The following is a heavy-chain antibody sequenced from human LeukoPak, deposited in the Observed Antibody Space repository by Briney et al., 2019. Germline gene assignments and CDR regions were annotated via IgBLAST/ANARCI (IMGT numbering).Heavy chain of an antibody. CDR2: ITGSGNTA. CDR3: ARESPIRAAGILEWPNYYYYYMDV. CDR1: GFTFSTYA. Sequence: GGSLRLSCAASGFTFSTYAMSWVRQAPGKGLERVSTITGSGNTASYAHSVKGRFTISRDHAKNSLYLQMNSLRAEDTAVYYCARESPIRAAGILEWPNYYYYYMDVWGKGTTVTVSS. V-gene: IGHV3-23*01. D-gene: IGHD3-3*01. J-gene: IGHJ6*03.